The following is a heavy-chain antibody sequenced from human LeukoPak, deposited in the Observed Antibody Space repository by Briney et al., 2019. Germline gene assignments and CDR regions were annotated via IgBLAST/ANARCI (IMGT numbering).Heavy chain of an antibody. CDR1: GFTFSDYE. J-gene: IGHJ4*02. CDR3: ERGALRVFDY. Sequence: GGSLRLSRAASGFTFSDYEINWVRQAPGKGLEWVSCISTSGSTTYYADSVKGRFTISRDNAKNSLFLQMNTLTAEDTAVYYCERGALRVFDYWGQGTPVTVSS. CDR2: ISTSGSTT. D-gene: IGHD4/OR15-4a*01. V-gene: IGHV3-48*03.